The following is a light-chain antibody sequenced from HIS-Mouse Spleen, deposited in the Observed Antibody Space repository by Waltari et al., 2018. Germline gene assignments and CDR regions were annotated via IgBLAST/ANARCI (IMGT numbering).Light chain of an antibody. CDR1: NIGSKS. CDR3: QVWDSSSDHPYV. CDR2: DDS. V-gene: IGLV3-21*03. Sequence: SYVLTQPPSVSVAPGKTARITCGGNNIGSKSVHWYQQKPGQAPVLGVSDDSDRPPGHPERFSGSNSGNTATLTISRVEAGDEADYYCQVWDSSSDHPYVFGTGTKVTVL. J-gene: IGLJ1*01.